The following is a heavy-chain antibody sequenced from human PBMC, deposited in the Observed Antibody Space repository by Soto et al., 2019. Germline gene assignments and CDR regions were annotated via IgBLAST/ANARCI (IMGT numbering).Heavy chain of an antibody. CDR2: IIPIFGTA. CDR3: ARDGGRHSGGSDY. CDR1: GGTFSSYS. Sequence: QVQLVQSGAEVKKPGSSVKVSCKASGGTFSSYSINWVRQAPGQGLEWMGEIIPIFGTANYAQKFQGRVTITADESTSTDYMELSSLRSADTAVYYCARDGGRHSGGSDYWGQGTLVTVSS. J-gene: IGHJ4*02. V-gene: IGHV1-69*01. D-gene: IGHD1-26*01.